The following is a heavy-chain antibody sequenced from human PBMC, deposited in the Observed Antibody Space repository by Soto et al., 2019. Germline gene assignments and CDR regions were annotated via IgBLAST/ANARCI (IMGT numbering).Heavy chain of an antibody. J-gene: IGHJ4*02. CDR1: GFTFSSYG. Sequence: GGSLRLSCAASGFTFSSYGMHWVRQAPGKGLEWVAVIWYDGSNKYYADSVKGRFTISRDNSKNTLYLQMNSLRAEDTVVYYCASAGGGSSGYGAGPGYWGQGTLVTVSS. CDR2: IWYDGSNK. D-gene: IGHD5-12*01. V-gene: IGHV3-33*01. CDR3: ASAGGGSSGYGAGPGY.